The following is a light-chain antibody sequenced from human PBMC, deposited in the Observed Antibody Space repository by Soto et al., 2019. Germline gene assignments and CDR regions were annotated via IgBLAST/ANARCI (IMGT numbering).Light chain of an antibody. CDR1: QSVSSSY. V-gene: IGKV3-20*01. CDR2: GAS. J-gene: IGKJ5*01. Sequence: EIVLTQSPGTLSLSPGERATLSCRASQSVSSSYLAWYQQKPGQAPRLLIYGASSRATGIPDRFSGSGSGTDFNLTISRLEAEDFADYYCQLYGSSPPITFGQGTRLEIK. CDR3: QLYGSSPPIT.